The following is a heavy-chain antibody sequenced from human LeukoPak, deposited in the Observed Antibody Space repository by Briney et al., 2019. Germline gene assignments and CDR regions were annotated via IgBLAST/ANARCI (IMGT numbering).Heavy chain of an antibody. V-gene: IGHV4-59*01. CDR1: GFTFSRYA. CDR3: ARGGYCSGGSCYSESKDYYYYYMDV. Sequence: GSLRLSCAASGFTFSRYAMSWIRQPPGKGREGIGYIYYSGSTNYNPSLKSRVTISVDTSKNQFSLKLSSVTAADTAVYYCARGGYCSGGSCYSESKDYYYYYMDVWGKGTTVTVSS. J-gene: IGHJ6*03. D-gene: IGHD2-15*01. CDR2: IYYSGST.